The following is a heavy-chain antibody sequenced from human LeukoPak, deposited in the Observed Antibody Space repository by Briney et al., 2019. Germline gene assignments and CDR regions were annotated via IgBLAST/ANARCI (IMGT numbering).Heavy chain of an antibody. CDR3: ARHKVRAHGFDY. V-gene: IGHV4-34*01. CDR1: GGSFSGYY. J-gene: IGHJ4*02. Sequence: PSETLSLTCAVYGGSFSGYYWSWIRQPPGKGLEWIGEINHSGSTNYNPSLKSRVTISVDTSKNQFSLKLSSVTAADTAVYYCARHKVRAHGFDYWGQGTLVTVSS. D-gene: IGHD3-10*01. CDR2: INHSGST.